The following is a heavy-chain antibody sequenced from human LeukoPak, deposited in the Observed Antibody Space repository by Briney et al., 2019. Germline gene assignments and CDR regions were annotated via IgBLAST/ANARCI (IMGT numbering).Heavy chain of an antibody. CDR2: ISWDGGST. CDR3: AKDSGSTEYDFWSGSLYNYYMDV. D-gene: IGHD3-3*01. Sequence: PGGSLRLSCAASGFTFDDYTMHWVRQAPGKGLEWVSLISWDGGSTYYADSVKGRFTISRDNSKNSLYLQMNSLRTEDTDLYYCAKDSGSTEYDFWSGSLYNYYMDVWGKGTTVTVS. V-gene: IGHV3-43*01. J-gene: IGHJ6*03. CDR1: GFTFDDYT.